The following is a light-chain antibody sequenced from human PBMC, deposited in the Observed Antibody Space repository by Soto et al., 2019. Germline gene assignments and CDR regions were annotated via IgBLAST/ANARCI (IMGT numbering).Light chain of an antibody. V-gene: IGLV1-40*01. CDR2: GNS. Sequence: CVLTKPASVYRVPGRRVTISSTGSSSNIGAGYDVHWYQQLPGTAPKLLIYGNSNRPSGVPDRFSGSKSGTSASLAITGLQAEDEADYYCQSYDSSLSGLYVFGTGTKVTVL. CDR1: SSNIGAGYD. CDR3: QSYDSSLSGLYV. J-gene: IGLJ1*01.